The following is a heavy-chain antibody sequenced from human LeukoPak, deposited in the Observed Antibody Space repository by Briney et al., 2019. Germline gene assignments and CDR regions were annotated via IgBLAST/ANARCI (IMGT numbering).Heavy chain of an antibody. D-gene: IGHD3-10*01. CDR2: ISSDGGTK. CDR1: KFTFSNYG. Sequence: GGSQRLSCTASKFTFSNYGMQGVRQAPGKGLEWVAVISSDGGTKYYADSVKGRFTLSRDNSRNTLDLQMNSLGPEDTAVYYCAKEYDSGGYGAYFDYWGQGTLVTVSS. CDR3: AKEYDSGGYGAYFDY. J-gene: IGHJ4*02. V-gene: IGHV3-30*18.